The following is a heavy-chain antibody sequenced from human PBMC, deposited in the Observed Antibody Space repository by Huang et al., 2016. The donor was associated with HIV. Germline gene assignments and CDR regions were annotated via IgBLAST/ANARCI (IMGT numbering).Heavy chain of an antibody. Sequence: QVQLVESGGGVVQPGTSLRLSCAASGFIFSNFGMHWVRQVPGKGLEWVAVISYDGRSDRYSDSVKGRFTISRDKDKKILSLEMNRLRHDDTAVYYCAKESRWFSDFDQWGQGTLVTVSS. J-gene: IGHJ5*02. CDR2: ISYDGRSD. CDR3: AKESRWFSDFDQ. D-gene: IGHD2-15*01. CDR1: GFIFSNFG. V-gene: IGHV3-30*18.